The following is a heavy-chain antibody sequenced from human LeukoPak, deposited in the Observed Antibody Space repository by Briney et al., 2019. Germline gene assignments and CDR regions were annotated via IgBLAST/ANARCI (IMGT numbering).Heavy chain of an antibody. V-gene: IGHV3-23*01. D-gene: IGHD4-17*01. J-gene: IGHJ4*02. Sequence: GGSLRLSCAASGLTFSSFAMNWVRQAPGEGLEWVSTISGSGGSTYYADSVKGRFTISRNNSKNTLYLQMNSLRAEDTAVYYCAKDDGDYAKGYYFDYWGQGTLVTVSS. CDR2: ISGSGGST. CDR1: GLTFSSFA. CDR3: AKDDGDYAKGYYFDY.